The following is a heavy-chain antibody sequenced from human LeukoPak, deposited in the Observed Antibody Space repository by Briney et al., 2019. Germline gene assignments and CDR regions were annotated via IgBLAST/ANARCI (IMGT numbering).Heavy chain of an antibody. J-gene: IGHJ4*02. CDR1: GYTFTSYG. V-gene: IGHV1-18*01. CDR2: ISAYNGNT. D-gene: IGHD3-22*01. CDR3: ARATDTSGYYYEWGYFDY. Sequence: ASVKVSCKASGYTFTSYGISWVRQAPGQGLEWVGWISAYNGNTDSAQKFQGRVTMTTDTSTSTAYMELRSLRSDDTAVYYCARATDTSGYYYEWGYFDYWGQGTLVTVSS.